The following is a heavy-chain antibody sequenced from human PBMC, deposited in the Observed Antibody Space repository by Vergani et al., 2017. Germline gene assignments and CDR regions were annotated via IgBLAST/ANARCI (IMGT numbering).Heavy chain of an antibody. Sequence: EVQLLESGGGLVQPGGSLRLSCAASGFTFSSYAMSWVRQAPGKGLEWVSAISGSGGSTYYADSGKGRFTISRDNSKNTLYLQMNSLRAEDTAVYYCAKVRGEDYYGSGSYRLGFDYWGQGTLVTVSS. CDR1: GFTFSSYA. J-gene: IGHJ4*02. D-gene: IGHD3-10*01. CDR2: ISGSGGST. V-gene: IGHV3-23*01. CDR3: AKVRGEDYYGSGSYRLGFDY.